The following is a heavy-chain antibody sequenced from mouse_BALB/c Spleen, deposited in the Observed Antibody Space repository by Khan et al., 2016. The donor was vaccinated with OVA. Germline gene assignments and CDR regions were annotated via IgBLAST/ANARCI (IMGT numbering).Heavy chain of an antibody. CDR2: ISTYYGDV. J-gene: IGHJ3*01. CDR1: GYTFTDFT. Sequence: QVQLKQSGAELVRPGVSVKISCKGSGYTFTDFTMHWVKQSHAKSLEWIGVISTYYGDVTYNQKFTGKATMTVDKSSSTAYMELARLTSEDSAIYYCTRGGGNRFAYWGQGTLVTVSA. V-gene: IGHV1S137*01. CDR3: TRGGGNRFAY.